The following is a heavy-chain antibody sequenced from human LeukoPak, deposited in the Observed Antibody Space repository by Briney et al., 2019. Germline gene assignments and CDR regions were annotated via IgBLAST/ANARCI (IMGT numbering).Heavy chain of an antibody. CDR2: IYYSGST. CDR1: GGSISSYY. D-gene: IGHD3-3*01. CDR3: ARDRYDFWSGYYSDY. V-gene: IGHV4-59*01. Sequence: SETLSLTCTVSGGSISSYYWSWIRQPPGKGLEWIGYIYYSGSTNYNPSLKSRVTISVDTSKNQFSPKLSSVTAADTAVYYCARDRYDFWSGYYSDYWGQGTLVTVSS. J-gene: IGHJ4*02.